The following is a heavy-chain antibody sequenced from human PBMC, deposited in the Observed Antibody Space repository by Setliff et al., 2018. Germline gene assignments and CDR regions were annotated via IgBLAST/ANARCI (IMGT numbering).Heavy chain of an antibody. V-gene: IGHV1-2*06. CDR3: ARDLYNSGSDY. CDR1: GYRLIEVS. CDR2: INPNSGAT. J-gene: IGHJ4*02. Sequence: ASVKVSCKASGYRLIEVSMHWVRQAPGKGLEWMGRINPNSGATNFAQKFQGRVTMTRDTSISTAYMDLSRLRSDDTAVYYCARDLYNSGSDYWGQGTLVTVSS. D-gene: IGHD6-25*01.